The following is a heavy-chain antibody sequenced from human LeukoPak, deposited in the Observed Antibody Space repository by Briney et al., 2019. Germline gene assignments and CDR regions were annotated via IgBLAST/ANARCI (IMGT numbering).Heavy chain of an antibody. Sequence: SQTLSLTCTVSGGSISSGGYYWSWIRQHPGKGLEWIGYIYYSGSTYYNPSLKSRVTISVDTSKNQFSLKLSSVTAADTAVCYCARDWEGGSSSWSPDIFDYWGQGTLVTVSS. V-gene: IGHV4-31*03. D-gene: IGHD6-13*01. J-gene: IGHJ4*02. CDR1: GGSISSGGYY. CDR3: ARDWEGGSSSWSPDIFDY. CDR2: IYYSGST.